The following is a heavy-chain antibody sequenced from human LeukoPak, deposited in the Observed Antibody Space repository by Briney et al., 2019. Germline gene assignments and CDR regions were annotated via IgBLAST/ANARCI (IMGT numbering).Heavy chain of an antibody. J-gene: IGHJ4*02. CDR3: VKDLREDSVTRGY. Sequence: EASVKVSCXASGYTFTDSYIHWVRQAPGERLEWMGRINPKSGGTNYAGNSQGRVTLTRDTSISTAYMEVTTLKSDDTAIYYCVKDLREDSVTRGYWGQGTPVTVSS. D-gene: IGHD1-1*01. CDR1: GYTFTDSY. V-gene: IGHV1-2*06. CDR2: INPKSGGT.